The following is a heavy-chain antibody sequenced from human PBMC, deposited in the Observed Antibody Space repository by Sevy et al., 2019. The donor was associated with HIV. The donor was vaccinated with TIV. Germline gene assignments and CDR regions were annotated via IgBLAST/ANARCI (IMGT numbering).Heavy chain of an antibody. Sequence: GGSLRLSCAASGFTFGDYAMHWVRQAPGKGLEWVSGISWNSGTIDYADSVKGRFTVSRDNAKNSLYLQMNSLRAEDIALYYWAKDIGQNYYDSSGPFDYWGQGTLVTVSS. J-gene: IGHJ4*02. CDR2: ISWNSGTI. V-gene: IGHV3-9*03. CDR1: GFTFGDYA. D-gene: IGHD3-22*01. CDR3: AKDIGQNYYDSSGPFDY.